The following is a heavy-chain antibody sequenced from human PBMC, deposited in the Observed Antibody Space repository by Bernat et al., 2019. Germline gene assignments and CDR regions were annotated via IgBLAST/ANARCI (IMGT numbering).Heavy chain of an antibody. CDR2: IYYSGST. V-gene: IGHV4-31*03. CDR1: GGSISSGGYY. J-gene: IGHJ4*02. D-gene: IGHD3-22*01. CDR3: ARARSFAYDRDFES. Sequence: QVQLQESGPGLVKPSQTLSLTCTVSGGSISSGGYYWSWIRQHPGKGLEWIGYIYYSGSTYYNPSLKSRVTISVDTSKNQFSLKMRSVTAADTAVYFCARARSFAYDRDFESWGQGTLVTVSS.